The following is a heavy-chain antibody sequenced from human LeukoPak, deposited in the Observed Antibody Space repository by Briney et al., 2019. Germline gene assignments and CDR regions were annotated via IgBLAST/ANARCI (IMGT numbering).Heavy chain of an antibody. CDR1: GGSISNYY. D-gene: IGHD3-10*01. CDR2: IYYSGST. V-gene: IGHV4-59*01. J-gene: IGHJ4*02. CDR3: ARGRSGHGGLDC. Sequence: PSETLSLTCTVSGGSISNYYWNWIRQPPGKGLEWIGYIYYSGSTAYNPSLKSRLTISLDTSKNQFSLKLNSVTAADTAVYYCARGRSGHGGLDCWGQGTLVTVSS.